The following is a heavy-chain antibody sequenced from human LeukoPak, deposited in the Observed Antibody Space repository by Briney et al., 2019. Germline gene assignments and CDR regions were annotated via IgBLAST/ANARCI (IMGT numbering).Heavy chain of an antibody. CDR2: ISGSGGST. J-gene: IGHJ4*02. CDR3: AKDRSCTNDICHGDFDY. D-gene: IGHD2-8*01. V-gene: IGHV3-23*01. CDR1: GFTFSSYA. Sequence: GGSLRLSCAASGFTFSSYAVSWVRQAPGKGLEWVSSISGSGGSTYSADSVKGRFTISGDNSKNTLYLQMNSLRAEDTALYYCAKDRSCTNDICHGDFDYWGQGTLVTVSS.